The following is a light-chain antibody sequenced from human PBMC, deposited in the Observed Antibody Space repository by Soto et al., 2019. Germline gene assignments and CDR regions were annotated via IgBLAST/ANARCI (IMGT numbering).Light chain of an antibody. J-gene: IGKJ1*01. CDR2: EVS. Sequence: DFVMTQTPLSLSVTPGQAASISCKSSQSLLHSDGKTYLYWYLQRSGQPPQLLIHEVSNRFSGVPDRFSGSGSGTDFTLEISRVEAEDVGIYYCMQSIQLPRTFGQGTKVEIK. V-gene: IGKV2D-29*01. CDR3: MQSIQLPRT. CDR1: QSLLHSDGKTY.